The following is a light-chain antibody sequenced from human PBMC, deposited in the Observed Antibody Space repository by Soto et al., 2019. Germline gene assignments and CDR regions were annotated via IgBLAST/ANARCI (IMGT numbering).Light chain of an antibody. CDR3: QQEYNFPSS. Sequence: EIVMTQSPATLPLSPGERATLSCRASQSVSSSYLSWYQQKPGQAPRLLIYGASTRATGIPARFSGSGSGTDFTLTMSSLQPEDFAVYYCQQEYNFPSSFGPGTKVDIK. CDR1: QSVSSSY. V-gene: IGKV3D-7*01. J-gene: IGKJ3*01. CDR2: GAS.